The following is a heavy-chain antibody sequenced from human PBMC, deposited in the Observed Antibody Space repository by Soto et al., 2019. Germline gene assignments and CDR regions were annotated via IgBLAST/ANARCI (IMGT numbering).Heavy chain of an antibody. CDR1: GYTFTSYA. D-gene: IGHD1-26*01. CDR3: ARVPVGATGFCDP. V-gene: IGHV1-3*01. CDR2: INAGNGNT. Sequence: QVQLVQSGAEVKKPGASVKVSCKASGYTFTSYAMHWVRQAPGQRLEWMGWINAGNGNTKYSQKFQGRVTITRDTSASTAYMELSSLRSEDTAVYYCARVPVGATGFCDPWGQGTLVTVSS. J-gene: IGHJ5*02.